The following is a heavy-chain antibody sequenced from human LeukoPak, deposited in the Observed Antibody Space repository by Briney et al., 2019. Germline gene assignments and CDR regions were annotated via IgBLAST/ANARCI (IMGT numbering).Heavy chain of an antibody. CDR1: GFSFRGYG. CDR3: ARGRGGPPFDY. Sequence: GGSLRLSCAAPGFSFRGYGMHWVRQAPGKGLEYVSAISADGGTTYYADSVKDRFIISRDNAKNTLYLQMGSLRNEDMAVYYCARGRGGPPFDYWGQGTLVIVSS. CDR2: ISADGGTT. V-gene: IGHV3-64*02. J-gene: IGHJ4*02.